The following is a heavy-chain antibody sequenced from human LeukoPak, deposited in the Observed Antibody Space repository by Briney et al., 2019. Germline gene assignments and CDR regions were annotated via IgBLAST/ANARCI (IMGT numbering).Heavy chain of an antibody. CDR2: ISGSGGST. CDR3: AKDQSYSSGWYDY. D-gene: IGHD6-19*01. Sequence: PGGSLRLSCAASAFTFSSYAMSWVRQAPGKGLEWVSAISGSGGSTYYADSVKGRFTISRDNSKITLSLQMNSLRAEDTAVYYCAKDQSYSSGWYDYWGQGTLVTVSS. J-gene: IGHJ4*02. V-gene: IGHV3-23*01. CDR1: AFTFSSYA.